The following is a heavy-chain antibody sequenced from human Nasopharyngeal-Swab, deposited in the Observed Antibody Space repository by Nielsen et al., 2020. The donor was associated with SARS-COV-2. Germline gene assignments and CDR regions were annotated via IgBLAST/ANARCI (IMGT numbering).Heavy chain of an antibody. D-gene: IGHD6-19*01. CDR2: ISSSGSTI. CDR1: GFTYSTYA. V-gene: IGHV3-48*03. Sequence: GESLKISCVASGFTYSTYAMNWVRQAPGKGLEWISYISSSGSTIYYADSVKGRFTISRDNAKNSVDLQMNSVRAEDTAVYYCARDPLAVVGYDALDIWGQGTMVTVSS. J-gene: IGHJ3*02. CDR3: ARDPLAVVGYDALDI.